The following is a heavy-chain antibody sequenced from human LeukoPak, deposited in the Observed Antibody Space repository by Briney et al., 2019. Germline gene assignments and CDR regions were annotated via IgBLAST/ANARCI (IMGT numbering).Heavy chain of an antibody. CDR2: FDPEDGET. Sequence: GASVKVSCKVSGYTLTELSMHWVRQAPGKGLEWMGGFDPEDGETIYAQKFQGRVTMTEDTSTDTAYMELSSLRSEDTAVYYCATDSVYSYSYAFDIWGQGTMVTVSS. CDR3: ATDSVYSYSYAFDI. CDR1: GYTLTELS. D-gene: IGHD5-18*01. J-gene: IGHJ3*02. V-gene: IGHV1-24*01.